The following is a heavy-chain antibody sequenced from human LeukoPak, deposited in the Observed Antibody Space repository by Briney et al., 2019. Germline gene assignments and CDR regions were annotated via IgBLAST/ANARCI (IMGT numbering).Heavy chain of an antibody. J-gene: IGHJ4*02. Sequence: GGSLRLSCAASGFSFTNYAMSWVRQAPGKGLEWVSVLYSGETTSYVDSVKGRFTISRDNSKNTLYLQMNSLRVEDTAVYYCTRDRSSVVRGNYFDYWGQGTLVTVSS. V-gene: IGHV3-66*01. D-gene: IGHD3-10*01. CDR1: GFSFTNYA. CDR3: TRDRSSVVRGNYFDY. CDR2: LYSGETT.